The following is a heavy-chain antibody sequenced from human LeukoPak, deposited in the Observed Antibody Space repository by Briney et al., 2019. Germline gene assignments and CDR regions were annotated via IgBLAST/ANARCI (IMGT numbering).Heavy chain of an antibody. Sequence: SVKVSCKASGGTFSSYAISWVRQAPGQGLEWVGRIIPIFGTANYAQKFQGRVTITTDESTSTAYMELSSLRSEDTAVYYCARDSTLLRHAFDIWGQGTMVTVSS. CDR3: ARDSTLLRHAFDI. J-gene: IGHJ3*02. CDR2: IIPIFGTA. CDR1: GGTFSSYA. V-gene: IGHV1-69*05.